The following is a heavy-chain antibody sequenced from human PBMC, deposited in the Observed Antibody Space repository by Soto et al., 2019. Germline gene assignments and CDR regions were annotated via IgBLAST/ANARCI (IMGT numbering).Heavy chain of an antibody. Sequence: QVQVVESGGGVVQPGRSLRLSCAASGFTLSTYAMHWVRQAPGKGLEWLAVISYDGSRTHYAGSMEGRFTISRDTSKNTLYLQMNSLSPEDTDVYFCGRDQNSGYYRTADYWGQGTLVTVSS. D-gene: IGHD3-22*01. J-gene: IGHJ4*02. CDR3: GRDQNSGYYRTADY. CDR2: ISYDGSRT. V-gene: IGHV3-30-3*01. CDR1: GFTLSTYA.